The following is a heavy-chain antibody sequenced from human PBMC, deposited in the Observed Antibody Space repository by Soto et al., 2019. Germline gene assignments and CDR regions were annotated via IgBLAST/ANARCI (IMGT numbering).Heavy chain of an antibody. CDR1: DGSISGYF. V-gene: IGHV4-59*01. J-gene: IGHJ4*02. CDR3: ARGTSYWSWKFDY. Sequence: SETLSLTCTVSDGSISGYFWSWIRQPPGKGLEWIGYIRDTETTNYNPSLKSRVTMSLDTSKNQLSLRLTSVTAADTAVYYCARGTSYWSWKFDYWGQGILVTRLL. CDR2: IRDTETT. D-gene: IGHD1-1*01.